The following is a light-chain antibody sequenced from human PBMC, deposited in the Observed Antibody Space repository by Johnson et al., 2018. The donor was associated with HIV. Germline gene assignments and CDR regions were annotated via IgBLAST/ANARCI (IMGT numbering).Light chain of an antibody. CDR1: SSNIGNNY. CDR2: ENN. Sequence: QSVLTQPPSVSAAPGQKVTISCSGSSSNIGNNYVSWYQQLPGTAPKLLIYENNKRPSGIPDRFSDSKSGTSATLGITGLQTGDEADYYCGTWDSSLSAVFGTGTKVTVL. CDR3: GTWDSSLSAV. J-gene: IGLJ1*01. V-gene: IGLV1-51*02.